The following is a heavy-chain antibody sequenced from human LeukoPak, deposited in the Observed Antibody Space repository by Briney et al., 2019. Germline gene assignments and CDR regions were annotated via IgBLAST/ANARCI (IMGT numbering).Heavy chain of an antibody. CDR1: GFAFSSYS. Sequence: GGSLRLSCAASGFAFSSYSMNWVRQAPGKGLEWVSSISSSSSYIYYADSVKGRFTISRDNAKNSLYLQMNSLRAEDTAVYYCARDRYSSGWHDAFDIWGQGTMVTVSS. V-gene: IGHV3-21*01. D-gene: IGHD6-19*01. J-gene: IGHJ3*02. CDR3: ARDRYSSGWHDAFDI. CDR2: ISSSSSYI.